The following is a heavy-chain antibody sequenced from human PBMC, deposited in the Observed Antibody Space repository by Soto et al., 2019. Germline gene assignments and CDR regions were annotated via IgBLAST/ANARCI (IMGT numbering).Heavy chain of an antibody. D-gene: IGHD2-2*01. CDR2: ISSRNSFI. CDR3: ARDPAGSTRPYYYGMDV. Sequence: GSLRLSCAASGFTFNTYSMNWVRQAPGKGLEWVSFISSRNSFIYYADSVRGRFTISRDNAKNSVFLQMNSLRVEDTAVHYCARDPAGSTRPYYYGMDVWGQGTTVTVSS. J-gene: IGHJ6*02. CDR1: GFTFNTYS. V-gene: IGHV3-21*01.